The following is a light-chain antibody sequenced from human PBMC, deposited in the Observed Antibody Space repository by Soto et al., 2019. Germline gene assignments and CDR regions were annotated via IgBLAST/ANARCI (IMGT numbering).Light chain of an antibody. V-gene: IGKV3-20*01. CDR3: QQYDKSPLT. Sequence: EIVLTQSPGTLSLSPGERATLSCRASQSVGNNYLAWYQQKPGQAPRLLIYGASSRASGIPDRFSGSGSGTGFTLTISRLEPEDFAVYYCQQYDKSPLTFGGGTKVEIK. CDR2: GAS. CDR1: QSVGNNY. J-gene: IGKJ4*01.